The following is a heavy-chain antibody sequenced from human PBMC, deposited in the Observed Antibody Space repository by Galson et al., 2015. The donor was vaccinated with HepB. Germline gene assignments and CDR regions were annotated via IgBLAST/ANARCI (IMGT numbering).Heavy chain of an antibody. V-gene: IGHV3-48*01. D-gene: IGHD5-18*01. J-gene: IGHJ4*02. Sequence: SLRLSCAASGFTFSNYNMNWVRQAPGKGLEWLSYISSGSSTIYFADSVKGLFTISRDNAKNSLDLQMNSLRAEDTAVYFCARAPSSGCSYGVVYWGQGALVTVSS. CDR1: GFTFSNYN. CDR3: ARAPSSGCSYGVVY. CDR2: ISSGSSTI.